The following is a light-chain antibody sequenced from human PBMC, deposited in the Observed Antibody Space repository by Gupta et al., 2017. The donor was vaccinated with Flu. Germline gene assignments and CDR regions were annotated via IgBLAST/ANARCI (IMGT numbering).Light chain of an antibody. J-gene: IGKJ4*01. V-gene: IGKV1-5*03. CDR3: QQDDSYSLT. CDR1: QSLSSW. Sequence: DIQMTQSPSTLSAYVGDRVTITCRASQSLSSWLAWYQQKPGKAPNLLIYKASNSESGVPSRFSGSGSGTEFTLTISSLQPDDFATYYCQQDDSYSLTFGGGTKVEI. CDR2: KAS.